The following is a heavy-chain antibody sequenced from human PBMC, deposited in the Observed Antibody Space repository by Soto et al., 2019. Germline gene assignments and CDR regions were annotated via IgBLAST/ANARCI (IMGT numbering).Heavy chain of an antibody. V-gene: IGHV2-5*02. CDR1: GFSLDITGLG. CDR2: VYWDDDK. J-gene: IGHJ4*02. Sequence: ESGPTLVKPTQTLTLTCSFSGFSLDITGLGVGWIRQPPGKALEWLALVYWDDDKRYSPSLKNRLTITKDSSKNQVVLSLTDVDPMDTATYFCARRRTPAGFDSWGQGILVSVSS. CDR3: ARRRTPAGFDS. D-gene: IGHD1-7*01.